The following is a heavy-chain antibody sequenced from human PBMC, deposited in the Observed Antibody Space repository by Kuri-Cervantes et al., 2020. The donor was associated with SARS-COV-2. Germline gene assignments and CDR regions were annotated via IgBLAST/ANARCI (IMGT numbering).Heavy chain of an antibody. J-gene: IGHJ4*02. V-gene: IGHV4-34*01. CDR3: ARGLRGVVPAAITVDY. CDR1: GGSFSGYY. Sequence: SETLSLTCAVYGGSFSGYYWSWIRQPPGKGLEWIGEINHSGSTNYNPSLKSRVTISVDTPKNQFSLKLSSVTAADTAVYYCARGLRGVVPAAITVDYWGQGTLVTVSS. CDR2: INHSGST. D-gene: IGHD2-2*01.